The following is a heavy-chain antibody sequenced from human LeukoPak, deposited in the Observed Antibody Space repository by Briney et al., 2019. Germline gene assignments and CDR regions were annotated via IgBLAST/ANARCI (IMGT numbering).Heavy chain of an antibody. D-gene: IGHD3-10*01. CDR3: ARLVRGVNDY. Sequence: SETLSLTCTVSGGSISSSSYYWGWIRQPPGKGLEWIGSIYYSGSTYYNPSRKSRVTISVDTSKNQFSLKLSSVTAADTAVYYCARLVRGVNDYWGQGTLVTVSS. CDR2: IYYSGST. J-gene: IGHJ4*02. V-gene: IGHV4-39*01. CDR1: GGSISSSSYY.